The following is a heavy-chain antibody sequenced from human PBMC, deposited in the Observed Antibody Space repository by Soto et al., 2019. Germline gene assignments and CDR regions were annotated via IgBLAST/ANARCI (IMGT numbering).Heavy chain of an antibody. CDR1: GGSISSYY. Sequence: QVQLQESGPGLVKPSETLSLTCTVSGGSISSYYWSWIRQPPGKGLEWIGYIYYSGSTNYNPSLKSRVTISVDTSKNQFSLKLSSVTAADTAVYFCARSWGYYFDYWGQGTLVTVSS. CDR2: IYYSGST. J-gene: IGHJ4*02. V-gene: IGHV4-59*01. CDR3: ARSWGYYFDY. D-gene: IGHD3-16*01.